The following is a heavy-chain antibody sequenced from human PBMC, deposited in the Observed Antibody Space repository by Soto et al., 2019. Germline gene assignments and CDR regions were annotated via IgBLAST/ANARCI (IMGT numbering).Heavy chain of an antibody. V-gene: IGHV3-9*01. Sequence: EVQLVESGGGLVQPGRSLRLSCAASGFTFDNYAMHWVRQGPGTGLEWVAGITWNGGRIHYADSVKGRFTISRDNTKNSLSLQLNSLRAEDTALYFCVRGFYTVDYYFDFWGQGTQVTVSS. CDR3: VRGFYTVDYYFDF. CDR2: ITWNGGRI. D-gene: IGHD4-4*01. CDR1: GFTFDNYA. J-gene: IGHJ4*02.